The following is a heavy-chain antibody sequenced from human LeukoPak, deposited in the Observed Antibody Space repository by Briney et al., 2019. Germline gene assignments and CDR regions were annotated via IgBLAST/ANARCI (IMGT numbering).Heavy chain of an antibody. CDR3: ASSSLKSGYSMFYYYMDV. CDR1: GGSFSGYY. Sequence: PSETLSLTCAVYGGSFSGYYWSWVRQAPGKGLEWVSAISGSGGSTYYADSVKGRFTISRDNSKNTLYLQMNSLRAEDTAVYYCASSSLKSGYSMFYYYMDVWGKGTTVTVSS. CDR2: ISGSGGST. J-gene: IGHJ6*03. D-gene: IGHD3-22*01. V-gene: IGHV3-23*01.